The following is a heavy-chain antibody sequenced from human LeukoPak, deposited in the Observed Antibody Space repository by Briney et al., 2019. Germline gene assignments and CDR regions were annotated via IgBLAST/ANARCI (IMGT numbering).Heavy chain of an antibody. CDR3: ARARDGSYDY. CDR2: ISSSRRTV. D-gene: IGHD1-26*01. Sequence: GGSLRLSCAASGFTFGTNSMNWVRQAPGKGLEWISYISSSRRTVHYADSVKGRFTISRDNAKTSLYLQMSSLRDEDTAVYYCARARDGSYDYWGQGTLVTVSS. J-gene: IGHJ4*02. CDR1: GFTFGTNS. V-gene: IGHV3-48*02.